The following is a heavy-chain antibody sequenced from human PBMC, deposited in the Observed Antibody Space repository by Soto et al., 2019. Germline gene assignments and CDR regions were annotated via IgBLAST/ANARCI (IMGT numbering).Heavy chain of an antibody. D-gene: IGHD3-3*01. Sequence: SGPTLVNPTQTLTLTCTFSGFSLSTSGVGVAWIRQPPGKALEWLALIYWDDDKRYSPSLKSRLTITKDTSKNQVVLTLTNMDPVDTATYFCAHSFGVAVXXXXXHAMDVWGQGTTVTVSS. CDR2: IYWDDDK. CDR3: AHSFGVAVXXXXXHAMDV. V-gene: IGHV2-5*02. CDR1: GFSLSTSGVG. J-gene: IGHJ6*02.